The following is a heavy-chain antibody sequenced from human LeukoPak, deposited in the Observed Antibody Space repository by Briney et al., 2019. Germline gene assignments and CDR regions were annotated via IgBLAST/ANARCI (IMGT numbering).Heavy chain of an antibody. CDR2: IYSGGST. Sequence: PGGSLRLSCAASGFTVSSNYMSWVRQAPGKGLEWVSVIYSGGSTYYTHPVKGRFTISRDNSKNTLYLQMNSLRAEDTAVYYCARDRPVTNLRIEAAGIFNENYYYGMDVWGQGTTVTVSS. CDR3: ARDRPVTNLRIEAAGIFNENYYYGMDV. D-gene: IGHD6-13*01. J-gene: IGHJ6*02. V-gene: IGHV3-53*01. CDR1: GFTVSSNY.